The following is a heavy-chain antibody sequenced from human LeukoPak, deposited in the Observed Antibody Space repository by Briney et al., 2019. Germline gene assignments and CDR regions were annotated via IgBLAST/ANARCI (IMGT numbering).Heavy chain of an antibody. Sequence: GGSLRLSCAASGLTFSGYYMSWIRQAPGQGLEWISYISSSGSRIYYADSVKGRFTISRDNVKNSLYLQMNSLRAEDTAVYYCVRDPMGSGVDYWGQGTLVTVSS. V-gene: IGHV3-11*01. D-gene: IGHD3-10*01. J-gene: IGHJ4*02. CDR3: VRDPMGSGVDY. CDR1: GLTFSGYY. CDR2: ISSSGSRI.